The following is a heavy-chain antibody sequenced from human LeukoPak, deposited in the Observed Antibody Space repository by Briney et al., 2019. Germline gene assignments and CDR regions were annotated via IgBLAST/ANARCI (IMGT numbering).Heavy chain of an antibody. CDR2: ISSSSSYI. Sequence: RAGGSLRLSCAASEFTFSSYSMNWVRQAPGKGLEWVSSISSSSSYIYYADSVKGRFTISRDNAKNSLYLQMNSLRAEDTAVYYCAREIQRRDFWSGYYPACYGMDVWGQGTTVTVSS. CDR1: EFTFSSYS. J-gene: IGHJ6*02. CDR3: AREIQRRDFWSGYYPACYGMDV. V-gene: IGHV3-21*01. D-gene: IGHD3-3*01.